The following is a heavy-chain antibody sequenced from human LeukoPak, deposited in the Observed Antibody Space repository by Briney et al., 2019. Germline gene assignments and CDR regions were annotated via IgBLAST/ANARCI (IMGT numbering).Heavy chain of an antibody. CDR2: ISSDSSHI. V-gene: IGHV3-21*01. J-gene: IGHJ4*02. CDR1: GFTLSSYT. D-gene: IGHD6-19*01. CDR3: ARARGSGWYPSFDY. Sequence: GGSLRLSCADSGFTLSSYTMNWVRQAPGKGLDWVTSISSDSSHIYYADSVKGRFTISRDNAKNSLYLQMNSLRAEDTAVYYCARARGSGWYPSFDYWGQGTLVTVSS.